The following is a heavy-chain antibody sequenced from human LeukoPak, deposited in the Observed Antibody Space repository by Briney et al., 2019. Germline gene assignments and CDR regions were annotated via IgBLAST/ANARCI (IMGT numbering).Heavy chain of an antibody. CDR3: ARNAYNWKNFDY. D-gene: IGHD1-1*01. J-gene: IGHJ4*02. V-gene: IGHV1-69*13. CDR2: IIPIFGTA. Sequence: ASVEVSCKASGGTFSSYAISWVRQAPGQGLEWMGGIIPIFGTANYAQKFQGRVTITADESTSTAYMELSSLRSEDTAVYYCARNAYNWKNFDYWGRGTLVTVSS. CDR1: GGTFSSYA.